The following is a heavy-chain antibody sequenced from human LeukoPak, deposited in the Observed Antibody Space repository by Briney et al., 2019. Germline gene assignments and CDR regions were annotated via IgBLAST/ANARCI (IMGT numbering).Heavy chain of an antibody. J-gene: IGHJ4*02. CDR1: GGSFSGYY. Sequence: PSETLSLTCAVYGGSFSGYYWSWIRQPAGKGLEWIGRIYTSGSTNYNPSLKSRVTMSVDTSKNQFSLKLSSVTAADTAVYYCARAMRTGNFDYWGQGTLVTVSS. CDR3: ARAMRTGNFDY. CDR2: IYTSGST. V-gene: IGHV4-59*10. D-gene: IGHD1-1*01.